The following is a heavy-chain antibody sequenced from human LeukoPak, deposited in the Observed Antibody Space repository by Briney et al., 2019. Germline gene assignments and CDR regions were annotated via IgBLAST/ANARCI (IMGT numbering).Heavy chain of an antibody. CDR1: GGTLSSYA. Sequence: SGKVCCKAAGGTLSSYAISWVRQAPGQGLEWRGGIIPIFGTANYAQKCQGRVTITADESTSTAYMELSSLRSEDTAVYSCARDKTEDFWSGGENWFDPWGQGTLVTVSS. J-gene: IGHJ5*02. D-gene: IGHD3-3*01. CDR3: ARDKTEDFWSGGENWFDP. CDR2: IIPIFGTA. V-gene: IGHV1-69*13.